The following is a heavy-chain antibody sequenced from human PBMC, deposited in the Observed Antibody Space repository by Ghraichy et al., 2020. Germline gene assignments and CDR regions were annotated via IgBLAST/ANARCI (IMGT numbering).Heavy chain of an antibody. D-gene: IGHD6-19*01. V-gene: IGHV4-34*01. CDR1: GGSFSGYY. J-gene: IGHJ3*02. CDR2: INHSGST. Sequence: SETLSLTCAVYGGSFSGYYWSWIRQPPGKGLEWIGEINHSGSTNYNPSLKSRVTISVDTSKNQFSLKLSSVTAADTAVYYCARGARYVAGRRGAFDIWGQGTMVTVSS. CDR3: ARGARYVAGRRGAFDI.